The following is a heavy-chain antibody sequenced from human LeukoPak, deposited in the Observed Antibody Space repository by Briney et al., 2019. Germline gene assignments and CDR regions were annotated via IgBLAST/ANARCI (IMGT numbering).Heavy chain of an antibody. J-gene: IGHJ6*02. CDR1: GNYW. Sequence: GGSLRLSCAASGNYWMHWVRQAPGKGLVWVSRISPDGNSATYADSVKGRFTISRDNAKNTLYLQMNSLRAEDSAVYYCVSLDGVYYYHMDVWGQGTTVIVSS. V-gene: IGHV3-74*03. CDR3: VSLDGVYYYHMDV. D-gene: IGHD3/OR15-3a*01. CDR2: ISPDGNSA.